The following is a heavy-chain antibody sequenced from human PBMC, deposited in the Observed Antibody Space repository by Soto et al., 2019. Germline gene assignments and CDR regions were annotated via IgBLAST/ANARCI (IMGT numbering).Heavy chain of an antibody. J-gene: IGHJ4*02. CDR2: ISYDGSNK. CDR3: AKVDYDSSDYYQYDFDY. Sequence: QVQLVESGGGVVQPGRSLRLSCAASGFTFSHYRMHWVRQAPGKGLEWVAIISYDGSNKYYADSVKGRFTVSRDNSKNTLYLQMNSLRAEDTAVYYCAKVDYDSSDYYQYDFDYWGQGTLVTVSS. D-gene: IGHD3-22*01. CDR1: GFTFSHYR. V-gene: IGHV3-30*18.